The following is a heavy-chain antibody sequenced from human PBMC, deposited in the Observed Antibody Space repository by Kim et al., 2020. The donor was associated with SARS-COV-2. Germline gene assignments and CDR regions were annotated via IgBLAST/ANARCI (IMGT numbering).Heavy chain of an antibody. V-gene: IGHV3-64D*09. D-gene: IGHD5-12*01. CDR3: VKDGKEMATPLDY. J-gene: IGHJ4*02. Sequence: YADSVKGRFTISRDNSKNTLYLQMSSLRAEDTAVYYCVKDGKEMATPLDYWGQGTLVTVSS.